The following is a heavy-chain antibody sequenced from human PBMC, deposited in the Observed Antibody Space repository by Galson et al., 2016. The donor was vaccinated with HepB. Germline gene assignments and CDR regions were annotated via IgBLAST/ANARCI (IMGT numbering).Heavy chain of an antibody. D-gene: IGHD2-2*01. CDR2: ISWNSGAI. CDR1: GFTFDDYG. V-gene: IGHV3-9*01. CDR3: VKDRPYRCSSSICYWEFDY. Sequence: SLRLSCAASGFTFDDYGMDWVRQGPGKGLEWVSGISWNSGAIGYADSVKGRFTISRDNAKNSLYLEMNSLRAEDTALYYCVKDRPYRCSSSICYWEFDYWGQGALVTVSA. J-gene: IGHJ4*02.